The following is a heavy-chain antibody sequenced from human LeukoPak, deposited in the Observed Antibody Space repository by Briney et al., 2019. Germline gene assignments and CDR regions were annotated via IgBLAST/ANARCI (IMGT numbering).Heavy chain of an antibody. CDR1: GYTFSNYD. CDR3: AKGDSSSFDY. V-gene: IGHV1-8*03. CDR2: MNPTSGNT. Sequence: AASVKVSCKATGYTFSNYDINWVRQATGQGLEWMGWMNPTSGNTGYAEKFQGRVTITRNTSISTAYMELSRLRSDDTAVYYCAKGDSSSFDYWGQGTLVTVSS. D-gene: IGHD6-13*01. J-gene: IGHJ4*02.